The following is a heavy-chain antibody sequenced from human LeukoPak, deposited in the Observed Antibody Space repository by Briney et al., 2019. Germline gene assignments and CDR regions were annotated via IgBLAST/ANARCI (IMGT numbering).Heavy chain of an antibody. V-gene: IGHV3-33*01. CDR3: ARDLQFLEWLFDY. J-gene: IGHJ4*02. Sequence: GGSLRLSCAASGFTFSSYGMHWVRQAPGKGLEWVAVIWYDGSNKYYADSVKGRFTISRDNYKNTLYLQMNSLRAEDTAVYYCARDLQFLEWLFDYWGQGTLVTVSS. CDR1: GFTFSSYG. CDR2: IWYDGSNK. D-gene: IGHD3-3*01.